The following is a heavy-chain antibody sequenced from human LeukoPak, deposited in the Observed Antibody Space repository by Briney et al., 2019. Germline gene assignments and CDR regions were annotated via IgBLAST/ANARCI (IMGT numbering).Heavy chain of an antibody. CDR3: ARDRPGYSSGWYPQRYYGMDV. CDR1: GGTFSSYA. D-gene: IGHD6-19*01. Sequence: SVKVSCTASGGTFSSYAISWVRQAPGQGLEWMGGIIPIFGTANYAQKFQGRVTITADESTSTAYMELSSLRSEDTAVYYCARDRPGYSSGWYPQRYYGMDVWGQGTTVTVSS. J-gene: IGHJ6*02. V-gene: IGHV1-69*13. CDR2: IIPIFGTA.